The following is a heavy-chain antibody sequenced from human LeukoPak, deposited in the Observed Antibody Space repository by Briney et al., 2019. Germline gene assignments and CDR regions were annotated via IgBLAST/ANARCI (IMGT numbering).Heavy chain of an antibody. CDR2: IYYSGST. D-gene: IGHD3-22*01. CDR1: GGSISSSSYY. J-gene: IGHJ4*02. CDR3: ARFGYYYDSSGYRAGLFDY. Sequence: SETLSPTCTVSGGSISSSSYYWGWIRQPPGKGLEWIGSIYYSGSTYYNPSLKSRVTISVDTSKNQFSLKLSPVTAADTAVYYCARFGYYYDSSGYRAGLFDYWGQGTLVTVSS. V-gene: IGHV4-39*07.